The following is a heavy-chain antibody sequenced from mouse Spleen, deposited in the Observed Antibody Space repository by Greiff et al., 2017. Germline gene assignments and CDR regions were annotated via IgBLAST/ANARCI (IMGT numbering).Heavy chain of an antibody. J-gene: IGHJ1*01. D-gene: IGHD1-1*01. Sequence: QVQLKESGAELVKPGASVKMSCKASGYTFTTYPIEWMKQNHGKSLEWIGNFHPYNDDTKYNEKFKGKATLTVEKSSSTVYLELSRLTSDDSAVYYCARGDYYGYGYFDVWGAGTTVTVSS. V-gene: IGHV1-47*01. CDR2: FHPYNDDT. CDR1: GYTFTTYP. CDR3: ARGDYYGYGYFDV.